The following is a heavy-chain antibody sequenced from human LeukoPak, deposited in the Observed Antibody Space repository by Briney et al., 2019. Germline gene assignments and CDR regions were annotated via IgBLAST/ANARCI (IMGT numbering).Heavy chain of an antibody. CDR3: ARGGCIGGSCYPNYFDY. J-gene: IGHJ4*02. CDR2: IQQDGSEK. Sequence: GGSLRLSCAASGFTFSRSGMSWVRQAPGKGLEWVANIQQDGSEKYYVDSVKGRFAISRDNAKNSLYLQMNSLRAEDTAVYYCARGGCIGGSCYPNYFDYWGQGTLVTVSS. CDR1: GFTFSRSG. V-gene: IGHV3-7*01. D-gene: IGHD2-15*01.